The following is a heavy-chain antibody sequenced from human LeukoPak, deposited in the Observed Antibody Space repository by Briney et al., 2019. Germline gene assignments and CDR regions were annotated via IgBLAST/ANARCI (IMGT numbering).Heavy chain of an antibody. Sequence: SETLSLTCTVSGGSISSGGYYWSWIRQHPGKGLEWIGYIYYSGSTYYNPSLKSRVTISVDTSKNQFSLKLSSVTAADTAVYYCARRGCSGGGCYFDYWGQGTLVTVSS. CDR1: GGSISSGGYY. V-gene: IGHV4-31*03. CDR3: ARRGCSGGGCYFDY. D-gene: IGHD2-15*01. CDR2: IYYSGST. J-gene: IGHJ4*02.